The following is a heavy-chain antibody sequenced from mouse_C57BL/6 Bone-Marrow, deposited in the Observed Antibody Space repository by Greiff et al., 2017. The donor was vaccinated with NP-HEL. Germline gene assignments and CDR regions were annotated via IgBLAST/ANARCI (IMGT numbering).Heavy chain of an antibody. Sequence: VQLQQSGAELVRPGASVKLSCTASGFNIKDDYMHWVKQRPEQGLEWIGWIDPENGDTEYASKFQGQATIAADTSSNTAYLQLSSLTSEDTAVYYCTTRDYGHLDYWGQGTTLTVSS. CDR2: IDPENGDT. CDR3: TTRDYGHLDY. CDR1: GFNIKDDY. V-gene: IGHV14-4*01. J-gene: IGHJ2*01. D-gene: IGHD2-4*01.